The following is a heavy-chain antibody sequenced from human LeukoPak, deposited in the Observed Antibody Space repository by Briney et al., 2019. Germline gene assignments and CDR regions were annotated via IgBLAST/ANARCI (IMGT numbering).Heavy chain of an antibody. J-gene: IGHJ4*02. CDR2: IGAGGGST. CDR1: GFTFNSYA. CDR3: AKDSAYSSGWYLDDY. D-gene: IGHD6-19*01. Sequence: GGSLRLSCAASGFTFNSYAMHWVRQAPGKGLEWVSAIGAGGGSTYYADPVKGRFTISRDDSKNTVYLQMNSLRAEDTALYFCAKDSAYSSGWYLDDYWGQGTLVTVSS. V-gene: IGHV3-23*01.